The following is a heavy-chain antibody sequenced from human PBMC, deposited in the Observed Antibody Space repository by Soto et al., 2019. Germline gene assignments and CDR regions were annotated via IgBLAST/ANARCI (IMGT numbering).Heavy chain of an antibody. CDR2: IYYSGST. D-gene: IGHD3-10*01. J-gene: IGHJ6*02. V-gene: IGHV4-39*01. Sequence: PSDTLSLTCTVSGGSISSSSDSGGWIRQPPGKGLEWIGSIYYSGSTYYNPSLKSRVTISVDTSKNQFSLKLSSVTAADTAVYYCARRRAGANYYYGMDVWVQGTTVTVSS. CDR1: GGSISSSSDS. CDR3: ARRRAGANYYYGMDV.